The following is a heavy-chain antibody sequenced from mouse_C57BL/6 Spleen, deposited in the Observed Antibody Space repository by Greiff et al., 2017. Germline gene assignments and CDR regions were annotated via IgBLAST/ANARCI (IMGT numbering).Heavy chain of an antibody. CDR1: GYSITSGYY. CDR2: ISYDGSN. J-gene: IGHJ4*01. Sequence: EVKLMESGPGLVKPSQSLSLTCSVTGYSITSGYYWNWIRQFPGNKLEWMGYISYDGSNNYNPSLKNRISITSDTSKNQFFLKLNSVTTEDTATYYCARDLRSNYAMDYWGQGTSVTVSS. CDR3: ARDLRSNYAMDY. D-gene: IGHD5-1*01. V-gene: IGHV3-6*01.